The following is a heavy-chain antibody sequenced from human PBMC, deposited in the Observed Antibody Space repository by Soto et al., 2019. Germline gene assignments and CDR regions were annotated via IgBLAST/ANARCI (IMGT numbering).Heavy chain of an antibody. CDR2: INPSGGST. CDR3: AVESVQLGGMDV. D-gene: IGHD3-16*01. V-gene: IGHV1-46*01. CDR1: GYTFTSYY. J-gene: IGHJ6*02. Sequence: SVKVSCKASGYTFTSYYMHWVRQAPGQGLEWMGIINPSGGSTSYAQKFQGRVTMTRDTSTSTVYMELSSLRSEDTAVYYCAVESVQLGGMDVWGHGTTVTVSS.